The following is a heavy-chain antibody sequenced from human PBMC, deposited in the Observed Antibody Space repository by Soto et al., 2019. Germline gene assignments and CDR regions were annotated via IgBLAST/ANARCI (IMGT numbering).Heavy chain of an antibody. Sequence: PGGSLRLSCAASGFTFSSYGMHWVRQAPGKGLEWVSVTHSGGGTDYADSVKGRFFISRDNIKNTLYLQMSSLRGDDTALYFCARAAAGGPFDYWGPGTLVTVSS. CDR1: GFTFSSYG. V-gene: IGHV3-66*01. D-gene: IGHD6-13*01. J-gene: IGHJ4*02. CDR3: ARAAAGGPFDY. CDR2: THSGGGT.